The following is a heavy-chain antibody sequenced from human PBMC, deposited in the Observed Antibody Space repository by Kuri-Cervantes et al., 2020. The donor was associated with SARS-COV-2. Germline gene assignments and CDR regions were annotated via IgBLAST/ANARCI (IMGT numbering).Heavy chain of an antibody. CDR3: ARGSAAFGGGGLVLSWFDP. D-gene: IGHD2-21*01. CDR2: IYYSGST. V-gene: IGHV4-59*12. CDR1: GGSISSYY. Sequence: SETLSLTCTVSGGSISSYYWSWIRQPPGKGLEWIGYIYYSGSTNYNPSLKSRVAISVDTSKNQFSLSLSSVTAADTAVYYCARGSAAFGGGGLVLSWFDPWGQGILVTVSS. J-gene: IGHJ5*02.